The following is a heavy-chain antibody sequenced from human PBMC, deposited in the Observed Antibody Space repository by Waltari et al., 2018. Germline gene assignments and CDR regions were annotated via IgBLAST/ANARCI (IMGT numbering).Heavy chain of an antibody. V-gene: IGHV4-34*01. CDR1: GGSFRGSY. CDR3: AREGRPSHLDY. J-gene: IGHJ4*02. Sequence: QVQLQQWGAGLLTPSETLSLPCAVYGGSFRGSYLRWVRQHPGKGLEWIGEINHSGSTNYNPSLKSRVTISVDTSKNQFSLKLSSVTAADTAVYYCAREGRPSHLDYWGQGTLVTVSS. CDR2: INHSGST. D-gene: IGHD3-10*01.